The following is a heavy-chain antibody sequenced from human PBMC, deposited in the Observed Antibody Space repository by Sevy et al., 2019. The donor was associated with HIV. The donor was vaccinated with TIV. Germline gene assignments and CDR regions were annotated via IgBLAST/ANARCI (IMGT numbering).Heavy chain of an antibody. J-gene: IGHJ4*02. CDR2: ISSSGSTI. D-gene: IGHD3-16*01. Sequence: GGSLRLSCAASGFTFSTYEMNWVRQAPRKGLEWVSYISSSGSTIYYADSVKGRFTISRDSAKNSLYLQMNSLRAEDTAVYYCARGALGGIDYWGQGTLVTVSS. CDR1: GFTFSTYE. CDR3: ARGALGGIDY. V-gene: IGHV3-48*03.